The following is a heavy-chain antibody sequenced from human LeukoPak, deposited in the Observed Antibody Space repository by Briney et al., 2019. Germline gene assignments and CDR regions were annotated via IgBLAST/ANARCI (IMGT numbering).Heavy chain of an antibody. Sequence: GGSLILSCAASGFTFSSYGIHWVRQAPGKGLEWVTFIQYDGSNKYADSVKGRFTISRDNSKNVLYLQMNSLRAEDTALYYCAKSSSRLDTSYFEYWGQGTLVTVSS. CDR3: AKSSSRLDTSYFEY. D-gene: IGHD5-18*01. CDR2: IQYDGSNK. J-gene: IGHJ4*02. V-gene: IGHV3-30*02. CDR1: GFTFSSYG.